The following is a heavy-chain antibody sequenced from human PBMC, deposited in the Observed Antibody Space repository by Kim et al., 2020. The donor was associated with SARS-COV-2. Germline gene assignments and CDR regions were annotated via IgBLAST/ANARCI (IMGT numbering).Heavy chain of an antibody. Sequence: SETLSLTCTVSGGSISSSSYYWGWIRQPPGKGLEWIGSIYYSGSTYYNPSLKSRVTISVDTSKNQFSLKLSSVTAADTAVYYCARGWLDIVVVPAASGGRVVWFDPWGQGTLVTVSS. V-gene: IGHV4-39*01. CDR2: IYYSGST. CDR1: GGSISSSSYY. J-gene: IGHJ5*02. CDR3: ARGWLDIVVVPAASGGRVVWFDP. D-gene: IGHD2-2*03.